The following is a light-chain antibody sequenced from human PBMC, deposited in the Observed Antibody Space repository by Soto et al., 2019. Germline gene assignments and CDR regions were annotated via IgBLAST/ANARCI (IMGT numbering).Light chain of an antibody. V-gene: IGKV1-39*01. CDR3: QKSYNIPIT. CDR2: AAS. CDR1: QSIDRN. J-gene: IGKJ5*01. Sequence: DLQMTQSPSSLSASVGDRVTITCRASQSIDRNLNWYQQKPGKAPNLLIYAASILQSGVPSRFSGSGSGTDIILTISSLQPEDFATYYCQKSYNIPITFGQGTRLEI.